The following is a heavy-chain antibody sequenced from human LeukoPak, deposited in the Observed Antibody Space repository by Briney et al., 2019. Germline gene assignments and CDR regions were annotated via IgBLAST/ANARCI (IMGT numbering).Heavy chain of an antibody. CDR1: GFTFSIYD. V-gene: IGHV3-48*01. CDR2: ISSSSSTI. J-gene: IGHJ5*02. Sequence: GGSLRLSCAASGFTFSIYDMNWVRQAPGKGLEWVSYISSSSSTIYYADSVKGRFTISRDNAKNSLYLQMNSLRAEDTAVYYCATIVGAPHPWGQGTLVTVSS. D-gene: IGHD1-26*01. CDR3: ATIVGAPHP.